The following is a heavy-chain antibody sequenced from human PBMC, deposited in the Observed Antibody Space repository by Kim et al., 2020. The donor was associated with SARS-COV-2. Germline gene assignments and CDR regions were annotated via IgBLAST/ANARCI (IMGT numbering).Heavy chain of an antibody. D-gene: IGHD5-12*01. V-gene: IGHV4-31*02. J-gene: IGHJ3*02. Sequence: TYYHPSLRSRLTISIDTSQNHFSLKRTSVTAADTAVYYCARSDSGFGAFGIWGQGTMVTVSS. CDR3: ARSDSGFGAFGI. CDR2: T.